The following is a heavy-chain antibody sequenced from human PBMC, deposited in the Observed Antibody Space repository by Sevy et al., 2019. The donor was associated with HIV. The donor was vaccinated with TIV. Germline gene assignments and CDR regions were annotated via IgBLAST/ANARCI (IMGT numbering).Heavy chain of an antibody. CDR1: GFTFSSYA. V-gene: IGHV3-23*01. CDR3: ATTGNEGSRYYAPPDAFDI. CDR2: ISGSGGST. Sequence: GGSLRLSCAASGFTFSSYAMSWVRQAPGKGLEWVSAISGSGGSTYYADSVKGRFTISRDNSKNTLYLQMNSLRAEDTAVYYCATTGNEGSRYYAPPDAFDIWGQGTMVTVSS. J-gene: IGHJ3*02. D-gene: IGHD3-22*01.